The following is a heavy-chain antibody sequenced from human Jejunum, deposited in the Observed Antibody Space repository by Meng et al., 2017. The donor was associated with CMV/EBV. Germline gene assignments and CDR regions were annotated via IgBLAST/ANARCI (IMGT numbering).Heavy chain of an antibody. CDR3: APGFRSWSGSYSS. CDR1: GAPFSGY. D-gene: IGHD1-26*01. V-gene: IGHV4-34*01. CDR2: ITHSGST. Sequence: QWHLQRWGAGLLKPSETLSRTVAVYGAPFSGYWSWVRQPPGKGLEWIGEITHSGSTNYNVSLKSRVTISIDTSKNQFSLKLSSVTATDTAVYYCAPGFRSWSGSYSSWGQGTLVTVSS. J-gene: IGHJ4*02.